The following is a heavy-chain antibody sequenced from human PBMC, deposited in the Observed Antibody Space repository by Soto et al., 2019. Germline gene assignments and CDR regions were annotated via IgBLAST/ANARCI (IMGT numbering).Heavy chain of an antibody. D-gene: IGHD6-13*01. Sequence: GGSLRLSFAASGFTFTSYNMDWVRQAPGKGLEWVSSINSASSYIYYADSVKGRFTISRDNAESSLYLQMNNLRAEDTAVYYCARGGGSSSWYYFNFWRPGTLVTVSS. CDR1: GFTFTSYN. V-gene: IGHV3-21*01. CDR3: ARGGGSSSWYYFNF. J-gene: IGHJ4*02. CDR2: INSASSYI.